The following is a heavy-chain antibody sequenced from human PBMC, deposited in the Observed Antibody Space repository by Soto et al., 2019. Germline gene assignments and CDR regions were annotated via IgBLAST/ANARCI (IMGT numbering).Heavy chain of an antibody. CDR1: GFTLSNYW. Sequence: EVHLVESGGAVVQPGGSLRLSCATSGFTLSNYWMHWVRQVPGRGLVWVSRIDTDGSTTSYADFAKGRFTISRDNAKSTLSLQMNSLRAEDTAIYYCACSRRPARLGPKGAIDYWGQGTLVTVSS. V-gene: IGHV3-74*01. D-gene: IGHD2-15*01. J-gene: IGHJ4*02. CDR3: ACSRRPARLGPKGAIDY. CDR2: IDTDGSTT.